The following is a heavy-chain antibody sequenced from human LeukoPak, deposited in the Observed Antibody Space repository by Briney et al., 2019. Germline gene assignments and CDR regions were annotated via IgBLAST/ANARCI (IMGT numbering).Heavy chain of an antibody. J-gene: IGHJ6*03. CDR1: GYSISSGYY. Sequence: SETLSLTCTVSGYSISSGYYWGWIRQPPGKGLEWIGTIYHSGNTYYNPSLKSRVTISVDTSNNQFSLRLSSVTAADTAVYYCARHKDYYYSYMDVWGKGTTVTISS. CDR3: ARHKDYYYSYMDV. CDR2: IYHSGNT. V-gene: IGHV4-38-2*02.